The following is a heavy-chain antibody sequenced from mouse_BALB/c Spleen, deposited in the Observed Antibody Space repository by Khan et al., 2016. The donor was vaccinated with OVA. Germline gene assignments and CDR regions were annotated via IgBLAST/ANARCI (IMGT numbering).Heavy chain of an antibody. CDR2: IYPGTNNT. D-gene: IGHD3-2*02. CDR3: AREEALYYFDY. CDR1: GYIFTSYW. V-gene: IGHV1-76*01. Sequence: QVQLQQSGAELVRPGASVKLSCKTSGYIFTSYWIHWVNQRSGQGLQWIARIYPGTNNTYYNEKLKDKATLTADKSSSTAYMQLSSLKSEDSAVYFCAREEALYYFDYWGQGTTLTVSS. J-gene: IGHJ2*01.